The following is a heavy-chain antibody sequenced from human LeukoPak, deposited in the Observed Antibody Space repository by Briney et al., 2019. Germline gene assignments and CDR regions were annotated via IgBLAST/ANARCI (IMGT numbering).Heavy chain of an antibody. J-gene: IGHJ6*03. D-gene: IGHD2-2*01. Sequence: GGSLRLSCAASGFTFSSYWMSWVRQAPGKGLEWVANIKQDGSEKYYVDSVKGRFTISRDNAKNSLYLQMNSLRAEDTAVYYCANLRGYCSSTSCHAQYYYYYYYMDVWGKGTTVTVSS. V-gene: IGHV3-7*01. CDR2: IKQDGSEK. CDR3: ANLRGYCSSTSCHAQYYYYYYYMDV. CDR1: GFTFSSYW.